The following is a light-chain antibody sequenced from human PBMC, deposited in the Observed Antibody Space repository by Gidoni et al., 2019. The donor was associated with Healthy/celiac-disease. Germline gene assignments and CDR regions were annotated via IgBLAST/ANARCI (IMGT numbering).Light chain of an antibody. V-gene: IGKV1-9*01. CDR1: QGISSY. J-gene: IGKJ2*01. CDR3: QQLNSYPRT. Sequence: DIQLPQSPSFLSASVGDRVTSTCRASQGISSYLAWYQQKPGKAPKLLIYAASTLQSGVPSRFSGRGSGTEFTLTISSLQTEEFATYYCQQLNSYPRTVGQGTKLEIK. CDR2: AAS.